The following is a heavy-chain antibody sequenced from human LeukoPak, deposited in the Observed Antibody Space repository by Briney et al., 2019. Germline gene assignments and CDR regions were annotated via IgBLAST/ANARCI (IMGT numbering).Heavy chain of an antibody. CDR3: ARSLDSSVEGFDY. Sequence: ASVKVSSKASGYTFTIYAMHWVRQAPGQRLEWMGWINAGNGNTKYSQKFQGRVTITRDTSASTAYMELSSLRSEDTAVYYCARSLDSSVEGFDYWGQGTLVTVSS. J-gene: IGHJ4*02. V-gene: IGHV1-3*01. CDR1: GYTFTIYA. D-gene: IGHD3-22*01. CDR2: INAGNGNT.